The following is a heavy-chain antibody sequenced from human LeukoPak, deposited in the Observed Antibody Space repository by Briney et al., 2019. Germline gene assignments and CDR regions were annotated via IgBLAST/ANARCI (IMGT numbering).Heavy chain of an antibody. J-gene: IGHJ5*02. V-gene: IGHV4-39*07. CDR1: GGSISSSSYY. Sequence: SETLSLTCTVSGGSISSSSYYWGWIRQPPGKGLEWIGSIYYSGSTYYNPSLKSRVTISVDTSKNQFSLKLSSVTAADTAVYYCARSPRPDGYNPGGDNWFDPWGQGTLVTVSS. CDR3: ARSPRPDGYNPGGDNWFDP. D-gene: IGHD5-24*01. CDR2: IYYSGST.